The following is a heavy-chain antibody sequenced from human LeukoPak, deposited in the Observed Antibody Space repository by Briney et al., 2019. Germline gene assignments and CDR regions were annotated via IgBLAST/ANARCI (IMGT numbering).Heavy chain of an antibody. Sequence: SETLSLTCTVSGGSISNYFWSWIRQPPGKGLEWIGYMHYSGPANYNPSLKSRVTISVDTSKNQFSLQLRSVTAADTAVYYCAREDPQTTVPEGMDVWGQGTTVTVSS. V-gene: IGHV4-59*01. CDR3: AREDPQTTVPEGMDV. CDR1: GGSISNYF. D-gene: IGHD4-17*01. CDR2: MHYSGPA. J-gene: IGHJ6*02.